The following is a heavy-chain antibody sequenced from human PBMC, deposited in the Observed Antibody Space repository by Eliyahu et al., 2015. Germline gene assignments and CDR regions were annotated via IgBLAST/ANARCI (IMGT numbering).Heavy chain of an antibody. CDR3: ARVEGEVGQYWYFDL. CDR1: GYDFTDYS. CDR2: SDPKSGRT. Sequence: QVQLVQPGAEVREPGASLRVXCRASGYDFTDYSIPWIRQAPGQMFEWLGWSDPKSGRTNYVQTFQGRVAMTRDTSISTCYMDLSGLTSDDTAIYYCARVEGEVGQYWYFDLWGRGTLVTVSS. D-gene: IGHD3-16*01. V-gene: IGHV1-2*02. J-gene: IGHJ2*01.